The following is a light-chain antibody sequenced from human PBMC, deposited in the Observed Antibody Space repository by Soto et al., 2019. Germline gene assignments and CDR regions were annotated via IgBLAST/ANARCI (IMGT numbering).Light chain of an antibody. CDR2: GAS. CDR3: QQFGSSPPVT. Sequence: EIVLTQSPGTLSLSPGERATLSCRASQSVSSRHLAWYQQKPGQAPRPLIYGASSRATGIPDRFSGSGSGTDFTLTISRLEPEDFAVYYCQQFGSSPPVTFGQGTRLEIK. V-gene: IGKV3-20*01. J-gene: IGKJ5*01. CDR1: QSVSSRH.